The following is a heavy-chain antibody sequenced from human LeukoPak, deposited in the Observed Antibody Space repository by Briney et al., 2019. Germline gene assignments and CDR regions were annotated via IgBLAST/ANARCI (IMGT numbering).Heavy chain of an antibody. V-gene: IGHV3-30*02. CDR3: GKDHFPYSRCSVIYF. CDR2: IRYDESNK. J-gene: IGHJ4*03. CDR1: GFIFSNYG. D-gene: IGHD6-19*01. Sequence: PGGSLRLSCAASGFIFSNYGMHWVRQAPDKGLEWVAFIRYDESNKYYADSVKGRFTGSRDNSKNTLYMQMNSLRTDDTAVYYCGKDHFPYSRCSVIYFWGQGTLVTVSS.